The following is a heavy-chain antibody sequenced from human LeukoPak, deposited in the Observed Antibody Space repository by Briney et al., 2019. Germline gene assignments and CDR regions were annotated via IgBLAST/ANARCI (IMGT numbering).Heavy chain of an antibody. D-gene: IGHD3-10*01. J-gene: IGHJ6*02. CDR1: GGSISSYY. Sequence: SETLSLTCTVSGGSISSYYWSWIRQPPGKGLEWIGYIYYSGSINYNPSLKSRVTISVDTSKNQFSLKLSSVTAADTAVYYCARDKGSGSYYNYYYGMDVWGQGTTVTVSS. V-gene: IGHV4-59*01. CDR3: ARDKGSGSYYNYYYGMDV. CDR2: IYYSGSI.